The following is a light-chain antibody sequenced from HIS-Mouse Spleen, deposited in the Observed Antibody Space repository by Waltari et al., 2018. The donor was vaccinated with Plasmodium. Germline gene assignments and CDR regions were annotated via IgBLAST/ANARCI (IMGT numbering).Light chain of an antibody. J-gene: IGLJ1*01. CDR3: SSYTSSSTLV. Sequence: QSALTQPASVSGSPGQSITISCTGTSSDVGGYHYVSRYQQHPGKAPKLMIYDVSNRPSGVSNRFSGSKSGNTASLTISGLQAEDEADYYCSSYTSSSTLVFGTGTKVTVL. CDR1: SSDVGGYHY. V-gene: IGLV2-14*03. CDR2: DVS.